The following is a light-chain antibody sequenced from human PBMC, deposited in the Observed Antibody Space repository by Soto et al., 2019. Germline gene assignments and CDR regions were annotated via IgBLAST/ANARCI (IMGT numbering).Light chain of an antibody. CDR1: QSVSSSY. Sequence: IVLTQSPGTLSLSPGERATLSCRASQSVSSSYLAWYQQKPGQAPRLLIYGASSRATGIPDRFSGSGSVTDFTLTISRLEPEDFAVYYCQQYGSSPPNTFGGGTKLEIK. J-gene: IGKJ2*01. V-gene: IGKV3-20*01. CDR3: QQYGSSPPNT. CDR2: GAS.